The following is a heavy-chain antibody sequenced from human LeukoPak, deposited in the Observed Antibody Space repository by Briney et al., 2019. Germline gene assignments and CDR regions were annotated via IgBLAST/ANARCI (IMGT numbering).Heavy chain of an antibody. CDR3: ARSETTVGLIDY. V-gene: IGHV4-39*07. D-gene: IGHD4-17*01. J-gene: IGHJ4*02. CDR1: GGSISSSTYQ. CDR2: IYYSGST. Sequence: SETLSLTCTVSGGSISSSTYQWGWIRQPPGKGLEWIGSIYYSGSTYYNPSLKSRVTISVDTSKNQFSLKLSSVTAADTAVYYCARSETTVGLIDYWGQGTLVTVSS.